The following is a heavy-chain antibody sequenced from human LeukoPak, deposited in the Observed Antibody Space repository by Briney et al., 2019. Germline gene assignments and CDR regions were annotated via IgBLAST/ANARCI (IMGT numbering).Heavy chain of an antibody. J-gene: IGHJ4*02. CDR3: AGYGDYEGGTVANSFDY. CDR2: IIPILGTA. D-gene: IGHD4-17*01. CDR1: GGTFTSYA. V-gene: IGHV1-69*01. Sequence: ASVKVSCKASGGTFTSYAISWVRQAPGQGLEWMGGIIPILGTANYAQKFQGRVTITADESTSTAYMELSSLRSEDTAVYYCAGYGDYEGGTVANSFDYWGQGTLVTVSS.